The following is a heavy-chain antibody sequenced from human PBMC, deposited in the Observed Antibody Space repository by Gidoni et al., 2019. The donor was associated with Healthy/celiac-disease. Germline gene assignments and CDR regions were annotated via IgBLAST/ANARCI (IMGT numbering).Heavy chain of an antibody. J-gene: IGHJ6*02. CDR1: GFPFSSYA. CDR3: ARDRVLKYSSSWYALKYYYYGMDV. Sequence: QVQLVESGGGVVQPGRSLRLSCAASGFPFSSYAMHWVRPAPGKGLGWVAVIAYDGSNKYYADSVKGRFTISRDNSKNTLYLQMNSLRAEDTAVYYCARDRVLKYSSSWYALKYYYYGMDVWGQGTTVTVSS. D-gene: IGHD6-13*01. V-gene: IGHV3-30-3*01. CDR2: IAYDGSNK.